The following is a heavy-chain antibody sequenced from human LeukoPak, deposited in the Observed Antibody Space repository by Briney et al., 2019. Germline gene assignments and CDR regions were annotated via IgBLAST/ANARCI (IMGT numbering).Heavy chain of an antibody. J-gene: IGHJ6*02. CDR1: GVTFSSYA. CDR3: AKVPYSDYGSGRPPFMDV. V-gene: IGHV3-23*01. CDR2: ISDSGGST. D-gene: IGHD3-10*01. Sequence: GGSLRLSCAASGVTFSSYAMSWVRQAPGKGLEWVATISDSGGSTYCADSVKGRFSISRDNSKNTLYLQMNSLRADDTAVHYCAKVPYSDYGSGRPPFMDVWGQGTTVAVSS.